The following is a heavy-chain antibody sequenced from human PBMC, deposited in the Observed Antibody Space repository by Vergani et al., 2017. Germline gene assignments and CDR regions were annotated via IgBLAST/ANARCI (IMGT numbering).Heavy chain of an antibody. J-gene: IGHJ6*03. D-gene: IGHD1-26*01. CDR2: IYPGDSDT. Sequence: EVQLVQSGAEVKKPGESLKISCKGSGYSFTSYWIGWVCQMPGKGLEWMGIIYPGDSDTRYSQSFQGQVTISADKSISTAYLQWSSLKASDTAMYYCARASGSHRDYYYYMDVWGKGTTVTVSS. V-gene: IGHV5-51*03. CDR3: ARASGSHRDYYYYMDV. CDR1: GYSFTSYW.